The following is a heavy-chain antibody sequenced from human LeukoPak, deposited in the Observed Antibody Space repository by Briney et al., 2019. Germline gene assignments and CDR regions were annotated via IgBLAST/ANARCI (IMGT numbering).Heavy chain of an antibody. D-gene: IGHD6-19*01. CDR3: AKGGQWLVQGAYYMDV. CDR1: GFTFDDYA. V-gene: IGHV3-43D*03. J-gene: IGHJ6*03. Sequence: EAGGSLRLSCAASGFTFDDYAIHWVRQAPGKGLEWVSLISWDGGSTYYADSVKGRFTISRYNSKNSLYLQMNSLRAEDTALYYCAKGGQWLVQGAYYMDVWGKGTTVTVSS. CDR2: ISWDGGST.